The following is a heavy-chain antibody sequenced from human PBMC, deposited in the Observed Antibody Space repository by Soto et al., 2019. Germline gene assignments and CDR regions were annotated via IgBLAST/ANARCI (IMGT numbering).Heavy chain of an antibody. Sequence: SVKVSCKASGFTFTSSAVQWVRQARGQRLEWIGWIVVGSGNTNYAQKFQERVTITRDMSTSTAYMELSSLRSEDTAVYYCAADRITMVRGVITHWGQGTLVTVSS. CDR3: AADRITMVRGVITH. CDR1: GFTFTSSA. J-gene: IGHJ4*02. V-gene: IGHV1-58*01. CDR2: IVVGSGNT. D-gene: IGHD3-10*01.